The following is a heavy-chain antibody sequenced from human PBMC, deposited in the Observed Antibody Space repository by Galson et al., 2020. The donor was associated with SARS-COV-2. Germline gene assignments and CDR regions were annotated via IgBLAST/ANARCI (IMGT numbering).Heavy chain of an antibody. J-gene: IGHJ4*02. Sequence: GESLKISCAASGFTFSSYWMSWVRQAPGKGLEWVANIKQDGSEKYYVDSVKGRFTISRDNAKNSLYLQMNSLRAEDTAVYYCARDFGYDSGGYYYVYDYWGQGTLVTVSS. D-gene: IGHD3-22*01. CDR1: GFTFSSYW. CDR2: IKQDGSEK. CDR3: ARDFGYDSGGYYYVYDY. V-gene: IGHV3-7*01.